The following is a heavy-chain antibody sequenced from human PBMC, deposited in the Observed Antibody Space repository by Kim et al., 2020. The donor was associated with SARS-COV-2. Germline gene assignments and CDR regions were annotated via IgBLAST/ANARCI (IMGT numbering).Heavy chain of an antibody. CDR3: VKGRWWWETVFDY. CDR2: ISSNGGST. CDR1: GFTFSSYA. D-gene: IGHD2-21*01. J-gene: IGHJ4*02. Sequence: GGSLRLSCSASGFTFSSYAMHWVRQAPGKGLEYVSAISSNGGSTYYTDSVKGRFTISRDNSKNTLYLQMSSLRAEDTAVYYCVKGRWWWETVFDYWGQGTLVTVSS. V-gene: IGHV3-64D*09.